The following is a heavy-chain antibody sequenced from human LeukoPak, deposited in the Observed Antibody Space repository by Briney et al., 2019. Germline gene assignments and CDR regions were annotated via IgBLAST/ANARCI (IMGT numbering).Heavy chain of an antibody. CDR1: GFTFSSYA. CDR3: ARGDLFGELLADDY. Sequence: GRSLRLSCAASGFTFSSYAMHWVRQAPGKGLEWVAVISYDGSNKYYADSVKGRFTISRDNSKNTLYLQMNSLRAEDTAVYYCARGDLFGELLADDYWGQGTLVTVSS. V-gene: IGHV3-30-3*01. J-gene: IGHJ4*02. D-gene: IGHD3-10*01. CDR2: ISYDGSNK.